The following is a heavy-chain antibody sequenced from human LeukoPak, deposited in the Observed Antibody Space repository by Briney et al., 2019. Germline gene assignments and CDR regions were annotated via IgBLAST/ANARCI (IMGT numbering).Heavy chain of an antibody. Sequence: PSETLSLTCTVSGGSISSLDWNWIRQPPGKGLEWIGFIYHSGTVTYNPSLKSRGTMSVDTSKDQVSLKLTSVTAADTAVYYCAKSRLGTDTSTVHSFAYWGQGILVTVSS. J-gene: IGHJ4*02. CDR3: AKSRLGTDTSTVHSFAY. CDR1: GGSISSLD. D-gene: IGHD4-11*01. CDR2: IYHSGTV. V-gene: IGHV4-59*11.